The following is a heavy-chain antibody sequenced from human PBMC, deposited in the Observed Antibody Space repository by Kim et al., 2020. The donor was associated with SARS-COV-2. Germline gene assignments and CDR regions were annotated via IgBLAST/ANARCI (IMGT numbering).Heavy chain of an antibody. J-gene: IGHJ4*02. CDR1: GFTFSSYS. Sequence: GGSLRLSCAASGFTFSSYSMNWVRQAPGKGLEWVSYISSSSSTIYYADSVKGRFTISRDNAKNSLYLQMNSLRAEDTAVYYCAREKWLFDYWGQGTLVTVSS. V-gene: IGHV3-48*04. CDR3: AREKWLFDY. CDR2: ISSSSSTI. D-gene: IGHD3-22*01.